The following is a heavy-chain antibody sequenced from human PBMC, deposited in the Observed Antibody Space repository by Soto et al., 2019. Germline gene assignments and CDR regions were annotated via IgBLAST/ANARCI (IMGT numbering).Heavy chain of an antibody. CDR3: TTDNPLKLRPYDAFDI. J-gene: IGHJ3*02. CDR1: GFTFSNAW. V-gene: IGHV3-15*07. D-gene: IGHD4-17*01. Sequence: PGGSLRLSCAASGFTFSNAWMYWVRQAPGKGLEWVGRIKSKTDGGTTDYAAPVKGRFTISRDDSKNTLYLQMNSLKTEDTAVYYCTTDNPLKLRPYDAFDIWGQGTMVTVSS. CDR2: IKSKTDGGTT.